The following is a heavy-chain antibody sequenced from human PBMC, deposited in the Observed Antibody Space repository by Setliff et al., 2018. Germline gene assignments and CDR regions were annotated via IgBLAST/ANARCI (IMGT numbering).Heavy chain of an antibody. CDR1: GFTFSSYS. CDR2: ISSSSSTI. J-gene: IGHJ6*03. D-gene: IGHD2-2*01. V-gene: IGHV3-48*01. Sequence: GGSLRLSCAASGFTFSSYSMNWVRQAPGKGLEWVSYISSSSSTIYYADSVKGRFTISRDNAKNSLYLQMSSLRAEDTAVYYCARVEGVPAPYYMDVWGKGTTVTVSS. CDR3: ARVEGVPAPYYMDV.